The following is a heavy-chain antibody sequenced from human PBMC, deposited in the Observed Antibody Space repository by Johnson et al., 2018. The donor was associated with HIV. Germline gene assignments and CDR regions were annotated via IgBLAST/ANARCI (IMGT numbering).Heavy chain of an antibody. J-gene: IGHJ3*02. Sequence: VQLVESGGGLVQPGGSLRLSCAASGFTVSSNYMSWVRQAPGKRLEWVSVIYSGGSTYYADSVKGRFTISRDNSKNTLYLQMNSLRAEDTAVYYCVTLVVAPPFDIWGQGTMVTVSS. V-gene: IGHV3-66*01. CDR1: GFTVSSNY. D-gene: IGHD2-15*01. CDR3: VTLVVAPPFDI. CDR2: IYSGGST.